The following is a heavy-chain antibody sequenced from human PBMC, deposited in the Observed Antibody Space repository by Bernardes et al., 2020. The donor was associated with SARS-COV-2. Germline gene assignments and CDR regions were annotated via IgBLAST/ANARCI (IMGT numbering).Heavy chain of an antibody. Sequence: ASVKVSCKASGYTFTGYYMHWVRQAPGQGLEWMGRINPNSGGTNYAQKFQGRVTMTRDTSISTAYMELSRLRSDDTAVYYCARVCPELRFLEWFYMGGWFDPWGQGTLVTVSS. J-gene: IGHJ5*02. CDR3: ARVCPELRFLEWFYMGGWFDP. CDR2: INPNSGGT. D-gene: IGHD3-3*01. CDR1: GYTFTGYY. V-gene: IGHV1-2*06.